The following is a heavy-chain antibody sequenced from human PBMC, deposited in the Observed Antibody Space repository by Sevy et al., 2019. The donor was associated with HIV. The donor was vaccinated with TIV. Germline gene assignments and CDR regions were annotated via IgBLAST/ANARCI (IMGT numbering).Heavy chain of an antibody. J-gene: IGHJ6*02. CDR1: GFTLSDYY. Sequence: GGSLRLSCAASGFTLSDYYMSWIRQAPGKGLEWVSYISGSVNTKYYADSVKGRFTISRDNAKNSLYLQMNSLRAEDTAVYYCARDHVKDGDLGDYYYVAMDVWGQGTTVTVSS. CDR3: ARDHVKDGDLGDYYYVAMDV. CDR2: ISGSVNTK. V-gene: IGHV3-11*01. D-gene: IGHD4-17*01.